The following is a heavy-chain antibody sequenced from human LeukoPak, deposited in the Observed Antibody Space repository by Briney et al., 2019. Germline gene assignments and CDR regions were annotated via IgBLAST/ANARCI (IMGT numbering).Heavy chain of an antibody. J-gene: IGHJ4*02. CDR1: GYTFINYD. D-gene: IGHD4-17*01. CDR2: ISVYNGNT. CDR3: ARDTGGSPSYGDYVFDY. V-gene: IGHV1-18*01. Sequence: GASVKVSCKASGYTFINYDISWVRQAPGQGLEWMGWISVYNGNTKYAQKLQGRVTMTTDTSTSTAYMELRSLRSDDAAVYYCARDTGGSPSYGDYVFDYWGQGTLVTVSS.